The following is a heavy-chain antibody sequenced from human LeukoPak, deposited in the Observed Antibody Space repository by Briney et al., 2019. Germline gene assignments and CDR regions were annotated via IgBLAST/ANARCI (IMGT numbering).Heavy chain of an antibody. CDR2: IYAHDGHT. V-gene: IGHV1-18*04. CDR3: ARDFSFSVDY. D-gene: IGHD6-19*01. CDR1: GYTFTGYY. J-gene: IGHJ4*02. Sequence: ASVKVSCKASGYTFTGYYMHWVRQAPGQGLEWMGWIYAHDGHTKFAQKFQGRLTMTADTSTNTAYMELRSLTSDDTAMYYCARDFSFSVDYWGQGTLVTASS.